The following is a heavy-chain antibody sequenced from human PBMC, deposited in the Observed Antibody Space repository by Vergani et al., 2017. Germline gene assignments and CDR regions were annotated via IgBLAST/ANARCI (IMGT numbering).Heavy chain of an antibody. CDR2: IYYSGST. V-gene: IGHV4-59*01. CDR3: AVRPRVNMVRGEILTKRTFDY. J-gene: IGHJ4*02. D-gene: IGHD3-10*01. CDR1: GGSISSYY. Sequence: QVQLQESGPGLVKPSETLSLTCTVSGGSISSYYWSWIRQPPGKGLEWIGYIYYSGSTNYNPSLKSRVTISVDTSKNQFSLKLSSVTAADTAVYYCAVRPRVNMVRGEILTKRTFDYWSPGTLVTVSS.